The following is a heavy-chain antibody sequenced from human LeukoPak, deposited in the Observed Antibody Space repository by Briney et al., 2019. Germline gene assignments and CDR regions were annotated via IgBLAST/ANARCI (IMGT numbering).Heavy chain of an antibody. V-gene: IGHV4-39*07. CDR1: GGSISSSSYY. CDR3: ARRMNIVVVVAATGWFDP. D-gene: IGHD2-15*01. J-gene: IGHJ5*02. Sequence: SETLSLTCTVSGGSISSSSYYWGWIRQPPGTGLEWIGSIYYSGSTYYNPSLKSRVTMSVDTSKNQFSLKLSSVTAADTAVYYCARRMNIVVVVAATGWFDPWGQGTLVTVSS. CDR2: IYYSGST.